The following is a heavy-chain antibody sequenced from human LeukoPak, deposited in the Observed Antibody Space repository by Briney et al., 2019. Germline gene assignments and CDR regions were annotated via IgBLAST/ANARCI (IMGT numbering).Heavy chain of an antibody. CDR3: AKGRNYYDSSVYYL. J-gene: IGHJ5*02. Sequence: GGSLRLSCAASGFTFSSYAMTWVRQAPGKGLEWVSTISGGGSTTYYADSVKGRFTISRDNSKNTLHLQMNSLRAEDTAVYYCAKGRNYYDSSVYYLWGQGTLVTVSS. D-gene: IGHD3-22*01. V-gene: IGHV3-23*01. CDR2: ISGGGSTT. CDR1: GFTFSSYA.